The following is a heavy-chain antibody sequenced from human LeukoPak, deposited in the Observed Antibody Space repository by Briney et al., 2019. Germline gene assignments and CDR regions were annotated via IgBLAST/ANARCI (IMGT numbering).Heavy chain of an antibody. CDR3: AKVPVRHEHIDY. V-gene: IGHV4-39*01. J-gene: IGHJ4*02. CDR1: GVSISSSYSY. Sequence: SSETLSLTCTVSGVSISSSYSYWGWIRQPPGMGLEWIGSIYYTGNTYYNASLKSQVSISIDTSKNQFSLKLTSVTAADTAVYYCAKVPVRHEHIDYWGQGTLVTVSS. D-gene: IGHD1/OR15-1a*01. CDR2: IYYTGNT.